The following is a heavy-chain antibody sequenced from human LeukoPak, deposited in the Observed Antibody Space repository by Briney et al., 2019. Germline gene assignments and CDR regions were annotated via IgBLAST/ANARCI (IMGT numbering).Heavy chain of an antibody. V-gene: IGHV1-2*02. CDR1: GYTFTSYY. D-gene: IGHD3-3*01. CDR3: ARGKTRGLRFLEWLLYTY. CDR2: INPNSGGT. Sequence: ASVKVSCKASGYTFTSYYMHWVRQAPGQGLEWMGWINPNSGGTNYAQKFQGRVTMTRDTSISTAYMELSRLRSDDTAAYYCARGKTRGLRFLEWLLYTYWGQGTLVTVSS. J-gene: IGHJ4*02.